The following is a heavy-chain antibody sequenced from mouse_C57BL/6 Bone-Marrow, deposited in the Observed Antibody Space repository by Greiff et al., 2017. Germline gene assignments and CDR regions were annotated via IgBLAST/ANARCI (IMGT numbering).Heavy chain of an antibody. J-gene: IGHJ2*01. CDR2: IYPGNSDT. V-gene: IGHV1-5*01. CDR1: GYTFTSYW. Sequence: VQLQQSGTVLARPGASVKMSCKTSGYTFTSYWMHWVKQRPVQGLEWIGAIYPGNSDTSYNQKFKGKAKLTAVTSASTAYMELSSLTNEDSAVYYCTRRITTVVATADYWGQGTTLTVSS. CDR3: TRRITTVVATADY. D-gene: IGHD1-1*01.